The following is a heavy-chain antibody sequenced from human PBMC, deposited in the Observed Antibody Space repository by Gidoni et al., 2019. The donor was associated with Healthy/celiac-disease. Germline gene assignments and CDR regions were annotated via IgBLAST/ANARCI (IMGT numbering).Heavy chain of an antibody. CDR2: ISGSGGST. D-gene: IGHD6-19*01. CDR1: GFTFSSYA. CDR3: AKVPGQDSSGDYY. Sequence: EVQLLESGGGLVQPGGSLRLSCAASGFTFSSYAMSWVRQASGQGLEWVSAISGSGGSTYYADSVKGRFTISRDKSKNPMYLQMNSLRAEDTAVYYCAKVPGQDSSGDYYWGQGTLVTVSS. J-gene: IGHJ4*02. V-gene: IGHV3-23*01.